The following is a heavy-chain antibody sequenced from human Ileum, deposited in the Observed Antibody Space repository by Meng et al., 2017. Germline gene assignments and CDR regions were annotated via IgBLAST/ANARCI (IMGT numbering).Heavy chain of an antibody. D-gene: IGHD4-11*01. V-gene: IGHV4-34*01. CDR3: ARSGVTTVTYLD. J-gene: IGHJ4*02. Sequence: VQLRPWGGGLLKPSETLSLTCAIGGGSFSTYYWSWIRQPPGKGLEWIGEISRSGTTNYNPSLKSRVTISVDTSKNQFSLTVTSVTAADSALYYCARSGVTTVTYLDWGQGTLVTVSS. CDR2: ISRSGTT. CDR1: GGSFSTYY.